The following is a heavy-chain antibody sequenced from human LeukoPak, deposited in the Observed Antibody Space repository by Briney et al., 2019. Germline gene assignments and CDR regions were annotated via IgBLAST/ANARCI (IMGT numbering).Heavy chain of an antibody. V-gene: IGHV1-24*01. CDR1: GYTLTELS. Sequence: ASVKVSCKVSGYTLTELSMHWVRQAPGKGLEWMGGFDPEDGETIYAQKLQGRVTMTEDTSTDTAYMELSSLRSEDTAVYYCAGSWYTAMEVDAFDIWGQGAMVTVSS. CDR3: AGSWYTAMEVDAFDI. D-gene: IGHD5-18*01. CDR2: FDPEDGET. J-gene: IGHJ3*02.